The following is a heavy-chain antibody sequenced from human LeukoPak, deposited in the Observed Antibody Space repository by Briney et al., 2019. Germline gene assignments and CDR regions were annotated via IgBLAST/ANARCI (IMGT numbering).Heavy chain of an antibody. V-gene: IGHV4-59*01. D-gene: IGHD3/OR15-3a*01. J-gene: IGHJ4*02. CDR2: IYYSGST. CDR1: GGSINNYY. Sequence: SEILSLTCTVSGGSINNYYRSWIRQPPGKGLELIGYIYYSGSTNYNPSLKSRVTMSVDTSKNQFSLKVNSVTAADTAVYYCARRTGYYDGFDYWGQGTLVTVSS. CDR3: ARRTGYYDGFDY.